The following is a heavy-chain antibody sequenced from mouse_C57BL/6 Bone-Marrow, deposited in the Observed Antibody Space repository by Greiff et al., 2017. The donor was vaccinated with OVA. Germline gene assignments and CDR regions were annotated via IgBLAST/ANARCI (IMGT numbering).Heavy chain of an antibody. CDR1: GYTFTDYY. Sequence: EVQLQQSGPELVKPGASVKISCKASGYTFTDYYMNWVKQSHGKSLEWIGDINPNNGGTSYNQKFKGKATLTVDKSSSTAYMELRSLTSAGSAVYYCAREAGNSYFDYWGQGTTLTVSS. J-gene: IGHJ2*01. CDR3: AREAGNSYFDY. V-gene: IGHV1-26*01. CDR2: INPNNGGT. D-gene: IGHD2-1*01.